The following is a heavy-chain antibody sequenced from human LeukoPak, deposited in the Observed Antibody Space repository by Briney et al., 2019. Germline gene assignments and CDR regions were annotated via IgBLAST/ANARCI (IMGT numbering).Heavy chain of an antibody. V-gene: IGHV4-59*10. CDR3: ARHSSDYYGPFDY. D-gene: IGHD6-19*01. J-gene: IGHJ4*02. CDR2: IYTSGST. Sequence: PSETLSLTCAVYGGSFSGYYWSWIRQPAGKGLEWIGRIYTSGSTNYNPSLKSRVTMSVDTSKNQFSLKLSSVTAADTAVYFCARHSSDYYGPFDYWGQGTLVIVSS. CDR1: GGSFSGYY.